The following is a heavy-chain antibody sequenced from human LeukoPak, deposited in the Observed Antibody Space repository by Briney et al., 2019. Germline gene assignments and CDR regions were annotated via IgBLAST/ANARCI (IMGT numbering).Heavy chain of an antibody. Sequence: SETLSLTCTVSGGSISSYYWSWIRQPPGKGLEWIGYIYYSGSTNYNPSLKSRVTISVDTSKNQFSLKLSSVTAADTAVYYCARGLGGAAGGLYNWFDPWGQGTLVTVSS. V-gene: IGHV4-59*01. CDR3: ARGLGGAAGGLYNWFDP. J-gene: IGHJ5*02. CDR1: GGSISSYY. CDR2: IYYSGST. D-gene: IGHD6-13*01.